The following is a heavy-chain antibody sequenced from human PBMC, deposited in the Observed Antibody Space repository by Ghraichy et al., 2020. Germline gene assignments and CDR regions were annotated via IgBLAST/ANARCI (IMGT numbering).Heavy chain of an antibody. J-gene: IGHJ4*02. CDR1: GFTFRNYW. D-gene: IGHD6-19*01. CDR3: ARGFSSGSDYFDY. Sequence: GGSLRLSCAASGFTFRNYWMSWFRQAPGKGLEWVANINEDGNNKFYVDSVKGRFTVSRDNAKNSLFLQMNNLRAEDTAVYYCARGFSSGSDYFDYWGRGTLVTVSS. CDR2: INEDGNNK. V-gene: IGHV3-7*03.